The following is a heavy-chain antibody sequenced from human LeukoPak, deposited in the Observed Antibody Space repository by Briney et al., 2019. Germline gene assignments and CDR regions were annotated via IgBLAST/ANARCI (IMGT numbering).Heavy chain of an antibody. Sequence: PSETLSLTCAVYGGSFSGYYWRWIRQPPGKGLEYIGEINHSGSTNYNPSLKSRVTISVDTSKNQFSLKLSSVTAADTAVYYCARRNYDTSGNYIDAFDIWGQATMVTVSS. J-gene: IGHJ3*02. CDR2: INHSGST. CDR1: GGSFSGYY. V-gene: IGHV4-34*01. CDR3: ARRNYDTSGNYIDAFDI. D-gene: IGHD3-22*01.